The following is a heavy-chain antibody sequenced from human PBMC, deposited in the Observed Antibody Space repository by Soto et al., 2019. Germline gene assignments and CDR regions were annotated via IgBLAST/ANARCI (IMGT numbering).Heavy chain of an antibody. CDR3: VTVAEVKSGYDHAMDV. CDR2: MNPKSGGT. D-gene: IGHD5-12*01. Sequence: QVQLVQSGAEVRKTGASVRVSCKASGYSFTGHDVNWVRQASGQGLEWMCCMNPKSGGTGYAQKFQGRLTMTRYASRTTAYMDLSGRTSQDTAVYYCVTVAEVKSGYDHAMDVWGQATRVTVSS. V-gene: IGHV1-8*01. CDR1: GYSFTGHD. J-gene: IGHJ6*01.